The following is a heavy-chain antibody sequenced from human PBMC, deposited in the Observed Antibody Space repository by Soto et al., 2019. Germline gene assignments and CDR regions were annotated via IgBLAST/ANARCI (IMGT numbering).Heavy chain of an antibody. CDR3: ATLLYDFSDNSFDP. J-gene: IGHJ5*02. CDR2: IYYSGST. CDR1: GGSISSGDYY. D-gene: IGHD3-3*01. Sequence: SETLSLTCTVSGGSISSGDYYWSWIRQPPGKGLEWIGYIYYSGSTYYNPSLKSRVTISVDTSKNQFSLKLSSVTAADTAVYYCATLLYDFSDNSFDPWGQGTLVTVSS. V-gene: IGHV4-30-4*01.